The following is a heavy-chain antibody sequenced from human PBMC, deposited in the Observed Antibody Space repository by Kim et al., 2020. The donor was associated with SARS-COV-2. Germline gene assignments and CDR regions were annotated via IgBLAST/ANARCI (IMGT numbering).Heavy chain of an antibody. CDR2: IYYTGST. V-gene: IGHV4-59*01. CDR1: GCSISSYY. D-gene: IGHD6-13*01. CDR3: ARGAIAATGGPRY. Sequence: SETLSLTCTVSGCSISSYYWSWIRQPPGKGLEWIGYIYYTGSTNYNPSLKSRVIISVDTSKNHFSLKLSSVTAAHTAAYYCARGAIAATGGPRYWGQGTLVTVSS. J-gene: IGHJ4*02.